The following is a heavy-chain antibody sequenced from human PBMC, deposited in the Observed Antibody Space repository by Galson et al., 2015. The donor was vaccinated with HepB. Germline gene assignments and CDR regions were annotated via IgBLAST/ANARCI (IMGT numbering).Heavy chain of an antibody. CDR1: GFTFSNAW. Sequence: SLRLSCAASGFTFSNAWMSWVRQAPGKGLEWVGRIKSKTDGGTTDYAAPVKGRFTISRDDSKNTLYLQMNSLKTEDTAVYYCTTDQGAWTFDYWGQGTLVTVSS. J-gene: IGHJ4*02. CDR2: IKSKTDGGTT. CDR3: TTDQGAWTFDY. V-gene: IGHV3-15*01. D-gene: IGHD3-16*01.